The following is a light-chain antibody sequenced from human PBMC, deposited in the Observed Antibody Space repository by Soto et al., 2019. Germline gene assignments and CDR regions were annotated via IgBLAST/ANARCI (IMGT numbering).Light chain of an antibody. V-gene: IGKV3-20*01. CDR3: QQYGSSGT. CDR2: GAS. CDR1: QSVSNNY. J-gene: IGKJ1*01. Sequence: EIVLTQSPGNLSLSPGERATLSCRASQSVSNNYLAWYQQKPGQAPRLLIYGASNRATGIPGRFSGSGSGTDFTLTISRLEPEDFAVYYCQQYGSSGTFGQGTKVDIK.